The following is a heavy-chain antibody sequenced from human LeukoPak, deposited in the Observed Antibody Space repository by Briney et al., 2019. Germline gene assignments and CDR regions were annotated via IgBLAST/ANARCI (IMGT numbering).Heavy chain of an antibody. J-gene: IGHJ4*02. D-gene: IGHD3-22*01. Sequence: PGRSLGLSCAASGFTSSSNGMYWVRQAPGKGLEWVAFISYDGSDKYYADSVKGRFTISRDESENTLYLQMNSLRTEDTAVYYGAKERRYYYDIIGNPHYWGQGTLVTVSS. CDR2: ISYDGSDK. CDR3: AKERRYYYDIIGNPHY. CDR1: GFTSSSNG. V-gene: IGHV3-30*18.